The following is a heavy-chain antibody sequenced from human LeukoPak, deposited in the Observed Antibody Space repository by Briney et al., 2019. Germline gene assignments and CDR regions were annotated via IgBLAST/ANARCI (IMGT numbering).Heavy chain of an antibody. CDR2: MNPNSGNT. CDR1: GYTFTSYD. Sequence: ASVKVSCKASGYTFTSYDINWVRQATGQGLEWMGWMNPNSGNTGYAQKFQGRVTITRNTSISTAYMELSSLRSDDTAVYYCARDHGKWELPDYWGQGTLVTVSS. CDR3: ARDHGKWELPDY. V-gene: IGHV1-8*03. D-gene: IGHD1-26*01. J-gene: IGHJ4*02.